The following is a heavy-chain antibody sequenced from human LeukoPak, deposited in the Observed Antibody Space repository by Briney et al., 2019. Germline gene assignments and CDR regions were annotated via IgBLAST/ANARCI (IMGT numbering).Heavy chain of an antibody. Sequence: GGSLRLSCAASGFTFSSYAMHWVRQAPGKGLEWVAVISYDGSNKYYADSVKGRFTISRDNSKNTLYLQMNSLRAEDAAVYYCARARIDFDAFDIWGQGTMVTVSS. CDR3: ARARIDFDAFDI. CDR2: ISYDGSNK. CDR1: GFTFSSYA. J-gene: IGHJ3*02. D-gene: IGHD5-12*01. V-gene: IGHV3-30-3*01.